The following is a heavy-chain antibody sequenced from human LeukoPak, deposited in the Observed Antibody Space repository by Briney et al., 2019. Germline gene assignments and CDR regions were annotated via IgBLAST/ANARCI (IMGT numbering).Heavy chain of an antibody. CDR1: GGTFSSYA. Sequence: ASVKVSCKASGGTFSSYAISWVRQAPGQGLEWMGGIIPIFGTANYAQKFQGRVTITADESTSTAYMELSSLRSEDTAVYYCAADLLGGGYSYGYVAKACWGQGTLVTVSS. CDR3: AADLLGGGYSYGYVAKAC. D-gene: IGHD5-18*01. J-gene: IGHJ1*01. CDR2: IIPIFGTA. V-gene: IGHV1-69*13.